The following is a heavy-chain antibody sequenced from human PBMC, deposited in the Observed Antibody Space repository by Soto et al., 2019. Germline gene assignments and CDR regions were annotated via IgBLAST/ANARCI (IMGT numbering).Heavy chain of an antibody. Sequence: QVQLEQSGAEVKTPGSSVKVSCKASGDTFNKYAISWVRQAPGQGLEWMGGIIPIFGTANYAPQFQDRVTITADESTITAYMELTSLKYDDTAVYFCARGARFLEWLSFDHWGQGTLVTVSS. CDR2: IIPIFGTA. CDR1: GDTFNKYA. J-gene: IGHJ4*02. CDR3: ARGARFLEWLSFDH. V-gene: IGHV1-69*12. D-gene: IGHD3-3*01.